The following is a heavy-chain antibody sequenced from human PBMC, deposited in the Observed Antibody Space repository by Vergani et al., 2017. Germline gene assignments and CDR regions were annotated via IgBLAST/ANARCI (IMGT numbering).Heavy chain of an antibody. CDR3: ARGYCSSTSCYEDAFDI. Sequence: QVQLQESGPGLVKPSETLSLTCAVSGYSLSSGYYWGWIRQPPGKGLEWIGSIYHSGSTYYNPSLKSRVTISVDTSKNQFSLKLSSVTAADTAVYYCARGYCSSTSCYEDAFDIWGQGTMVTVSS. J-gene: IGHJ3*02. V-gene: IGHV4-38-2*01. CDR2: IYHSGST. D-gene: IGHD2-2*01. CDR1: GYSLSSGYY.